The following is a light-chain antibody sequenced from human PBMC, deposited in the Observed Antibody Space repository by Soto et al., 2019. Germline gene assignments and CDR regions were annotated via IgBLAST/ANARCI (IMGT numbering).Light chain of an antibody. CDR1: SSNIGAGYD. CDR2: GNS. V-gene: IGLV1-40*01. J-gene: IGLJ3*02. Sequence: QSVLTQPPSVSGAPGQRVTISCTGSSSNIGAGYDVHWYQQLPGTAPKLLMYGNSNRPSGVPDRFSGSKSGTSASLAITGLQADDEADYYCQSYDTSLSGGVFGGGTKLTVL. CDR3: QSYDTSLSGGV.